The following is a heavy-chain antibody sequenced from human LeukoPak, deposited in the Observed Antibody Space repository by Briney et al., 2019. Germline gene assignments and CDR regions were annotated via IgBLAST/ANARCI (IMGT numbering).Heavy chain of an antibody. J-gene: IGHJ3*02. Sequence: PSETLSLTCTVSGGSISSYYWSWIRQPPGKGLEWIGYIYYSGSTNYNPSLKSRVTISVDTSKNQFSLKLSSVTAADTAVYYCARRILSSGFSGGAFDIWGQGTMVTVSS. V-gene: IGHV4-59*01. D-gene: IGHD3-22*01. CDR2: IYYSGST. CDR3: ARRILSSGFSGGAFDI. CDR1: GGSISSYY.